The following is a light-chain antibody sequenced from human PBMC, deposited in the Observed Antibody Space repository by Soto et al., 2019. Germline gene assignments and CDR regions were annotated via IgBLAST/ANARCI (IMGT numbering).Light chain of an antibody. CDR3: QQRSNCPQFT. CDR1: QSVSSY. J-gene: IGKJ3*01. CDR2: DAS. V-gene: IGKV3-11*01. Sequence: EIVLTQSPATLSLSPGERATLSCRASQSVSSYLAWYQQKPGQAPRLLIYDASNRATGIPARFSGSRSRTDFTLTISSLEPEVFAVYYCQQRSNCPQFTLCPRTKVDSK.